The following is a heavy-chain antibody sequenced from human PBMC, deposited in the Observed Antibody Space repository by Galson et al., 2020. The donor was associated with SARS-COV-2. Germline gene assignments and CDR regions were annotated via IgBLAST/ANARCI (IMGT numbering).Heavy chain of an antibody. D-gene: IGHD3-10*01. CDR2: ISWNSGSI. J-gene: IGHJ2*01. V-gene: IGHV3-9*01. CDR3: AKDTLRFGHWMDWYFDL. CDR1: GFTFDDYA. Sequence: QAGGSLRLSCAASGFTFDDYAMHWVRQAPGKGLEWVSGISWNSGSIGYADSVKGRFTISRDNAKNSLYLQMNSLRAEDTALYYCAKDTLRFGHWMDWYFDLWGRGTLVTVSS.